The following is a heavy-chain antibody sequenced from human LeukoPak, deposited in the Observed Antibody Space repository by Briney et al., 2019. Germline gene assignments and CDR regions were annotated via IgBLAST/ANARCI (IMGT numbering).Heavy chain of an antibody. Sequence: GGSLRLSCAASGFTFSSYSMKWVPQARGKGREWVSYISSRGSYIYYAASVKDRFTISRDNAKNSLYLQMNSLRAEDTAVYYCARDWGDGYNYYYYSYMDVWGKGTTVTVSS. V-gene: IGHV3-21*01. CDR3: ARDWGDGYNYYYYSYMDV. CDR2: ISSRGSYI. J-gene: IGHJ6*03. CDR1: GFTFSSYS. D-gene: IGHD5-24*01.